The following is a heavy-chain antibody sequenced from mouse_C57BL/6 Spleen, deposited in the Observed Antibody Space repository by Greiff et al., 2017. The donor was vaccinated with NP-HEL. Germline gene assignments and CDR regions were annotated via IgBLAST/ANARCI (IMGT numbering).Heavy chain of an antibody. CDR3: ARSEGDYGSSYGGDY. CDR1: GYTFTDYY. Sequence: EVQLQQSGPELVKPGASVKISCKASGYTFTDYYMNWVKQSHGKSLEWIGDINPNNGGTSYNQKFKGKATLTVDKSSSTAYMELRSLTSEDSAVYYCARSEGDYGSSYGGDYWGQGTTLTVSS. V-gene: IGHV1-26*01. CDR2: INPNNGGT. J-gene: IGHJ2*01. D-gene: IGHD1-1*01.